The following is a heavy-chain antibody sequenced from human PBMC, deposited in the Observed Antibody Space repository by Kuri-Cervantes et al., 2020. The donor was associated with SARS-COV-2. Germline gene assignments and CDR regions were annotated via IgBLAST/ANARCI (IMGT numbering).Heavy chain of an antibody. CDR3: TTDRIYDYVWGSYRIFDY. D-gene: IGHD3-16*02. CDR1: GFTFSSYG. Sequence: GGSLRLSCAASGFTFSSYGMHWVRQAPGKGLEWVAVIWYDGSNKYYADSVKGRFTISRDNSKNTLYLQMNSLRAEDTAVYYCTTDRIYDYVWGSYRIFDYWGQGTLVTVSS. J-gene: IGHJ4*02. CDR2: IWYDGSNK. V-gene: IGHV3-33*01.